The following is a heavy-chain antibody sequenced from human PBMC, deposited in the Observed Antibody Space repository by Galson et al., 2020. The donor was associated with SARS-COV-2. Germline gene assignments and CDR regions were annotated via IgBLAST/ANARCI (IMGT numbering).Heavy chain of an antibody. CDR1: GFTFSSYA. J-gene: IGHJ4*02. CDR3: ARDSDCGGDCYSMYGGPHFDY. D-gene: IGHD2-21*02. CDR2: ISRNGGST. Sequence: GGSLRLSCAASGFTFSSYAMHWVRQAPGKGLEYVSAISRNGGSTYYADSVKGRFTIPRDNSKNTLYLQMGSLRAEDMAVYYCARDSDCGGDCYSMYGGPHFDYWGQGTLVTVSS. V-gene: IGHV3-64*02.